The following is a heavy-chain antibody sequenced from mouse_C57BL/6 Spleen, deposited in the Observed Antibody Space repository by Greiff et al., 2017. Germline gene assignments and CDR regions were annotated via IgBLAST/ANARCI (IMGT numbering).Heavy chain of an antibody. Sequence: QVQLQQSGTELVKPGASVKLSCKASGYTFTSYWMNWVKQSPGQGLEWIGDINPSNGGTNYNEKFKSKATLTVDKSSSTAYMQLSSLTSADSAVSYCARGSLLLPWGQGTTLTVSS. D-gene: IGHD1-1*01. J-gene: IGHJ2*01. CDR2: INPSNGGT. CDR1: GYTFTSYW. CDR3: ARGSLLLP. V-gene: IGHV1-53*01.